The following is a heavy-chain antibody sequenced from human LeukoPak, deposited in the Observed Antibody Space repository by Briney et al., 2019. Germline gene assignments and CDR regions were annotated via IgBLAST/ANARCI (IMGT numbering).Heavy chain of an antibody. D-gene: IGHD6-6*01. Sequence: GSSVKVSCKASGGTFSSYAISWVRQAPGQGLEWMGWISAYNGNTNYAQKLQGRVTMTTDTSTSTAYMELRSLRSDDTAVYYCARNFPTYSSSSGVDYWGQGTLVTVSS. CDR1: GGTFSSYA. CDR3: ARNFPTYSSSSGVDY. CDR2: ISAYNGNT. J-gene: IGHJ4*02. V-gene: IGHV1-18*01.